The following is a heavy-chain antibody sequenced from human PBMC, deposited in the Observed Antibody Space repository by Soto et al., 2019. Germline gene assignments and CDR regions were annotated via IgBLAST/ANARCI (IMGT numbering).Heavy chain of an antibody. V-gene: IGHV3-21*01. J-gene: IGHJ4*02. D-gene: IGHD5-12*01. Sequence: NPGGSLRLSCAASGFTFSSYSMNWVRQAPGKGLEWVSSISSSSSYIYYADSVKGRFTISRDNAKNSLYLQMNSLRAEDTAVYYCARDGEYSGYDSSVYFDYWGQGTLVTVSS. CDR3: ARDGEYSGYDSSVYFDY. CDR2: ISSSSSYI. CDR1: GFTFSSYS.